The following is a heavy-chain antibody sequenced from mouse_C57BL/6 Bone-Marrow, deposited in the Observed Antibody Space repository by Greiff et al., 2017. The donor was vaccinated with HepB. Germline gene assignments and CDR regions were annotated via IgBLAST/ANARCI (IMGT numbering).Heavy chain of an antibody. CDR1: GFTFSSYG. CDR2: ISSGGSYT. V-gene: IGHV5-6*01. Sequence: EVMLVESGGDLVKPGGSLKLSCAASGFTFSSYGMSWVRQPPDKRLEWVATISSGGSYTYYPDSVKGRFTISSDNAKNTLYLQRSSLKSEDTAMYYCARHKQVRGAYAMDYWGQGTSVTVSS. J-gene: IGHJ4*01. CDR3: ARHKQVRGAYAMDY.